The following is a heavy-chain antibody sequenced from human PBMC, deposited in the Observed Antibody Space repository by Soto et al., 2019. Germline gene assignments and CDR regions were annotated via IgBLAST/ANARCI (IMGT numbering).Heavy chain of an antibody. Sequence: QVQLVQSGAEVKKPGSSVKVSCKASGGTFSSYTISWVRQAPGQGLEWMGRIIPILGIANYAQKFQGRVTITADKSTSTAYMELSSLRSEDTAVYYGAGALRAAKDGYFDYWGQGTLVTVSS. D-gene: IGHD2-15*01. J-gene: IGHJ4*02. CDR1: GGTFSSYT. V-gene: IGHV1-69*02. CDR3: AGALRAAKDGYFDY. CDR2: IIPILGIA.